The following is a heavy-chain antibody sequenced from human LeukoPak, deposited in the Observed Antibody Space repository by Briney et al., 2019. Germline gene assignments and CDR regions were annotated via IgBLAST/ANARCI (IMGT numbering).Heavy chain of an antibody. D-gene: IGHD6-19*01. Sequence: SETLSLTCTVSGGSMSSYYWSWIRQPPGKGLEWIGYIYCSGSTNYNPSLKSRVTISVDTSKNQFSLKLNSVTAADTAVYYCARHLAGRIFTFDYWGQGTLVTVSS. CDR3: ARHLAGRIFTFDY. V-gene: IGHV4-59*01. J-gene: IGHJ4*02. CDR1: GGSMSSYY. CDR2: IYCSGST.